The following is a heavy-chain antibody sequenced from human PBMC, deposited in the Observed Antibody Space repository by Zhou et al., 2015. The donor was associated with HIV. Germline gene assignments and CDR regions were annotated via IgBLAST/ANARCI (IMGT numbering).Heavy chain of an antibody. CDR3: ARDRGGATRPDWRYFDV. V-gene: IGHV1-69*06. J-gene: IGHJ2*01. CDR1: GGTFSSYA. CDR2: IIPIFGTA. Sequence: QVQLVQSGAEVKKPGSSVKVSCKASGGTFSSYAISWVRQAPGQGLEWMGGIIPIFGTANYAQKFQGRVTVSADRSTNTAYMELRSLRSEDTAVYYCARDRGGATRPDWRYFDVWGRGALVTVS. D-gene: IGHD6-6*01.